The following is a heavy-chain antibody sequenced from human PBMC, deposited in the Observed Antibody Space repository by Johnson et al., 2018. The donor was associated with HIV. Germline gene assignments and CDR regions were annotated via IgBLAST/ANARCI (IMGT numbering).Heavy chain of an antibody. D-gene: IGHD2-2*01. J-gene: IGHJ3*02. Sequence: QVQLVESGGGLVQPGGSLRLSCAASGFRFSDYSMSWVRQAPGKGLEWVSCISTSGSSIVYADSVKGGFAISRDDAENSLYLQMNSLRPEDTAVYFCARDSISCYSCAFDMWGQGTMVTVSS. CDR1: GFRFSDYS. V-gene: IGHV3-11*01. CDR3: ARDSISCYSCAFDM. CDR2: ISTSGSSI.